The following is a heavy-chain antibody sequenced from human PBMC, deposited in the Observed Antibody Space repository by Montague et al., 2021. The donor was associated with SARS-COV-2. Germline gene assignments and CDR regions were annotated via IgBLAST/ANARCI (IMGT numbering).Heavy chain of an antibody. CDR3: AGSGVGIFDFSYFDS. V-gene: IGHV4-38-2*02. CDR2: RYQNGAT. J-gene: IGHJ4*02. D-gene: IGHD3-3*01. CDR1: GFSISSGYY. Sequence: SETLSLTCSVSGFSISSGYYWGWIRQTPGKGLEWIGSRYQNGATYYSPSLKRPVTILLDTSKHQFSLSQTSVTAADTAVYYCAGSGVGIFDFSYFDSWGQGSPVIVSS.